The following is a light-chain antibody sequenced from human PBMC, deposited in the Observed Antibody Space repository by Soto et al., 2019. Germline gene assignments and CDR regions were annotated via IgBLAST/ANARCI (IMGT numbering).Light chain of an antibody. V-gene: IGLV6-57*03. CDR3: QSYDSSYVV. CDR1: SGSIASNY. CDR2: EDN. Sequence: QSVSESPGKTVTISCTRSSGSIASNYVQWYQQRPGSAPTTVIYEDNQRPSGVPDRFSGSIDSSSNSASLTISGLKTEDEADYYCQSYDSSYVVFGGGTQLTVL. J-gene: IGLJ2*01.